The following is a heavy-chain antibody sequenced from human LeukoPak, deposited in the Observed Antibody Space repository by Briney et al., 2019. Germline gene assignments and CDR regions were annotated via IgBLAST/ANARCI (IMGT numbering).Heavy chain of an antibody. V-gene: IGHV3-74*01. Sequence: GGSLRLSCAASGFTFSSYWMHWVRQAPGKGLVWVSRINNDGSSTSYADSVKGRFTISRDNARNTLYLQMNSLRAEDTAVYYCARPTKEGSSWYWWFDPWGQGTLVTVSS. CDR1: GFTFSSYW. CDR3: ARPTKEGSSWYWWFDP. D-gene: IGHD6-13*01. J-gene: IGHJ5*02. CDR2: INNDGSST.